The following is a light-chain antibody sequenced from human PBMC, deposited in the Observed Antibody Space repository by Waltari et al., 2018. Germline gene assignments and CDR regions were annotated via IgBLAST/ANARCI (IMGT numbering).Light chain of an antibody. Sequence: QSALTQPASVSGSPRQSITIPCTGSTSDVGGYVNVSWYQQHPGKVPKLLIYEVSNRPSGVSNRFFGFKSGITASLIISGLQAEDEADYYCSSYSNIKMYLFGTGTKVSVL. CDR1: TSDVGGYVN. V-gene: IGLV2-14*01. CDR2: EVS. J-gene: IGLJ1*01. CDR3: SSYSNIKMYL.